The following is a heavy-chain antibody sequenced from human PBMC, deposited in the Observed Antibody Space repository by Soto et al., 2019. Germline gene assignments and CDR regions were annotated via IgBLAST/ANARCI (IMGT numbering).Heavy chain of an antibody. V-gene: IGHV4-39*01. Sequence: SQEVPVPGTVSGATLSPWRFYWAWIRQPPGKGLESIANIYYDGSTYYNPSLKSRVTISFDTSKNQFSLKLSSVTAADTAVYYCARRYSSAFDIWGQGTMVT. CDR2: IYYDGST. D-gene: IGHD6-13*01. CDR1: GATLSPWRFY. CDR3: ARRYSSAFDI. J-gene: IGHJ3*02.